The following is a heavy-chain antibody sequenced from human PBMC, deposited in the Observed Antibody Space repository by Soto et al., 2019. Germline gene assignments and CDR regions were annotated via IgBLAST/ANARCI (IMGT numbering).Heavy chain of an antibody. J-gene: IGHJ6*03. CDR2: ISAYNGNT. Sequence: ASVKVSCKASGYTFTSYGISWVRQAPGQGLEWMGWISAYNGNTNYAQKLQGRVTMTTDTSTSTAYMELRSLRSDDTAVYYCARESCSGGSCYPVDYYYYMDVRGKGTTVTVSS. D-gene: IGHD2-15*01. V-gene: IGHV1-18*01. CDR3: ARESCSGGSCYPVDYYYYMDV. CDR1: GYTFTSYG.